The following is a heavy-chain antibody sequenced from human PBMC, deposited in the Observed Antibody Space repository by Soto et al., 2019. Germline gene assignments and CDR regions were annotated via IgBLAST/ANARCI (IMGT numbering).Heavy chain of an antibody. Sequence: PGGSLRLSCAASGFTFSSYGMHWVRQAPGKGLEWVAVISYDGSNKYYADSVKGRFTISRDNSKNTLYLQMNSLRAEDTAVYYCARDRSYYDSSGYYHYYYYGMDVWGQGTTVTVSS. CDR3: ARDRSYYDSSGYYHYYYYGMDV. D-gene: IGHD3-22*01. CDR2: ISYDGSNK. J-gene: IGHJ6*02. CDR1: GFTFSSYG. V-gene: IGHV3-30*03.